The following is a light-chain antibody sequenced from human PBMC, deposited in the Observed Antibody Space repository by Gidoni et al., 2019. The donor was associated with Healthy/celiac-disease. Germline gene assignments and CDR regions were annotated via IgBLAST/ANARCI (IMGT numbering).Light chain of an antibody. Sequence: SSELTQDPAVSVALGQTVRIPCQGDSLRSSYASWYQQKPGQAPVLGIYGKNNRPSGIPDRFSGSSSGNTASLTITGAQAEDEADYYCNSRDSSGNHLVFGGGTKLTVL. CDR1: SLRSSY. CDR3: NSRDSSGNHLV. CDR2: GKN. J-gene: IGLJ3*02. V-gene: IGLV3-19*01.